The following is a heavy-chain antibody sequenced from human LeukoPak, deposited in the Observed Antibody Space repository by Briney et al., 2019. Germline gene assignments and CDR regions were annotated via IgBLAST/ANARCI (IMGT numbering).Heavy chain of an antibody. D-gene: IGHD5-18*01. CDR1: GFTFSSYA. J-gene: IGHJ4*02. CDR2: ISGSGGSI. V-gene: IGHV3-23*01. Sequence: GGSLRLSCAASGFTFSSYAMSWVRQAPGKGLEWVSAISGSGGSIYYADSVKGRFTISRDNSKNTLYLQMNSLRAEDTAVYYCAKTKKTWIQLWSGKNYFDYWGQGTLVTVSS. CDR3: AKTKKTWIQLWSGKNYFDY.